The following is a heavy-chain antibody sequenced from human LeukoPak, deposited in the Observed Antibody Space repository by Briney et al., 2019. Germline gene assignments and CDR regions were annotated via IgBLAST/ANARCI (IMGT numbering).Heavy chain of an antibody. D-gene: IGHD3-22*01. CDR2: IHPSGML. J-gene: IGHJ4*02. Sequence: PSQTLSLTCTVSGASFNSDDQYWNWIRQSPGKGLEWIRSIHPSGMLYNNPSLESRVTMSRDTSKNQFSLNPNSVTAADTAVYFCSRGLDSRKLGYWGQGILVTVSA. CDR3: SRGLDSRKLGY. V-gene: IGHV4-31*03. CDR1: GASFNSDDQY.